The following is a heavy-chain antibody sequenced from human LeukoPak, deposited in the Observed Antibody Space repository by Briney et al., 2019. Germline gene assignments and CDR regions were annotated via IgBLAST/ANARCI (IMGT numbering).Heavy chain of an antibody. CDR2: IRSGSSPI. D-gene: IGHD2-2*01. V-gene: IGHV3-48*01. Sequence: PGGSLRLSCATSGFSFSSYSMNWVRQAPGKGLEWVSYIRSGSSPIYYADSVKGRFTISRDNAKNSLYLQMNSLRAEDTAVYYCVRDPHALDYWGQGTLVTVSS. CDR1: GFSFSSYS. CDR3: VRDPHALDY. J-gene: IGHJ4*02.